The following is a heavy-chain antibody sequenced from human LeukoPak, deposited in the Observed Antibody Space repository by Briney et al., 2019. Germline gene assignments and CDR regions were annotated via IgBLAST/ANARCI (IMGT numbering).Heavy chain of an antibody. CDR3: AREEYVWGSYRFVDY. D-gene: IGHD3-16*01. CDR2: IRGYNGDT. V-gene: IGHV1-18*01. CDR1: GYPLNTYD. J-gene: IGHJ4*02. Sequence: ASVRLSCKASGYPLNTYDISWVRQAPGQGLEWMGWIRGYNGDTKYAQKFQTRVTMTTDTSTSTAYMELRSLRTDDTAVYYCAREEYVWGSYRFVDYWGQGTLVTVSS.